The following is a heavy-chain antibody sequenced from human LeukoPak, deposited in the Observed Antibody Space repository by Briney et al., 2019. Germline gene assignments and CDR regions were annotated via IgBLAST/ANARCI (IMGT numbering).Heavy chain of an antibody. Sequence: ASMKVSCKASGYTVTSHYIHWVRQAPGQGLEWMGIINPNSGSTDQTQKFQGRVTLTRDTSTSTFYMELSSLRSEDTAMYYCARPDYYGAGSFDYWGQGTLVTVSS. D-gene: IGHD3-10*01. CDR3: ARPDYYGAGSFDY. J-gene: IGHJ4*02. V-gene: IGHV1-46*01. CDR2: INPNSGST. CDR1: GYTVTSHY.